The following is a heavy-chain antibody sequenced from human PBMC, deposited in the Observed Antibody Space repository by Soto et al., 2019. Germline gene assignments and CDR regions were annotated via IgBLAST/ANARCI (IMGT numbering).Heavy chain of an antibody. D-gene: IGHD6-6*01. CDR1: GGSISSYY. V-gene: IGHV4-59*08. Sequence: SETLSLTCTVSGGSISSYYWSWIRQPPGKGLEWIGYIYYSGSTNYNPSLKSRVTISVDTSKNQFSLKLSSVTAADTAVYYCARNGFSSSDGWFDPWGQGTLVTVSS. CDR2: IYYSGST. CDR3: ARNGFSSSDGWFDP. J-gene: IGHJ5*02.